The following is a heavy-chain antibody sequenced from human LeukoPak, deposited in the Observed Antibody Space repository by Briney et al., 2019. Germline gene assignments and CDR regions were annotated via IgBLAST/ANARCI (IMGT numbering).Heavy chain of an antibody. CDR1: GGSISSTNW. V-gene: IGHV4-4*02. D-gene: IGHD1-26*01. J-gene: IGHJ4*02. Sequence: SETLSLTRAVSGGSISSTNWWSWVRQPPGKGLEWIGEISHSGSTNYNPSLKSRVTISVDRSKNQFSLKLSSVTAADTAVYYCARDLVVGATSFFDYWGQGTLVTVSS. CDR2: ISHSGST. CDR3: ARDLVVGATSFFDY.